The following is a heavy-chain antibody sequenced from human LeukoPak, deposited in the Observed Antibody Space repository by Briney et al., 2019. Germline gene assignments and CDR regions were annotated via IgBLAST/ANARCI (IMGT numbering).Heavy chain of an antibody. V-gene: IGHV3-23*01. CDR1: GFTFSTYA. D-gene: IGHD3-10*01. CDR3: AKPFSGYFDY. J-gene: IGHJ4*02. CDR2: ISGSGGST. Sequence: GGSLRLSCAASGFTFSTYAVNWVRQAPGKGLEWVSAISGSGGSTYYADSVKGRFTISRDNSKNTLYLQMNSLRAEDTAVYYCAKPFSGYFDYWGQGTLVTVSS.